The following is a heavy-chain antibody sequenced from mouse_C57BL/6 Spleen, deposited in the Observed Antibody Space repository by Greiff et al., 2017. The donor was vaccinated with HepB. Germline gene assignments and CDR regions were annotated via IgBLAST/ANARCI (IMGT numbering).Heavy chain of an antibody. CDR2: IDPENGDT. Sequence: VQLQQSGAELVRPGASVKLSCTASGFNIKDDYMHWVKQRPEQGLEWIGWIDPENGDTEYASKFQGKATITADTSSNTAYLQLSSLTSEDTAVYYCTTWRLRRGGDYWGQGTTLTVSS. CDR1: GFNIKDDY. J-gene: IGHJ2*01. CDR3: TTWRLRRGGDY. V-gene: IGHV14-4*01. D-gene: IGHD2-2*01.